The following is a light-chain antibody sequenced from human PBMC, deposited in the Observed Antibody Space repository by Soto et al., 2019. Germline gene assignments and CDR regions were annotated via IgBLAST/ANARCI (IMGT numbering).Light chain of an antibody. J-gene: IGKJ4*01. CDR3: QQLNTYPVT. CDR2: AAS. V-gene: IGKV1-5*01. Sequence: DIQMTQSHSTLSASVGDRVTLTCLASQSISTWLSWYQQKPGRAPKLLISAASTLQSGVPARFSGSGSGTDFTLSITSLQPEDFATYYCQQLNTYPVTFGGGTKVDIK. CDR1: QSISTW.